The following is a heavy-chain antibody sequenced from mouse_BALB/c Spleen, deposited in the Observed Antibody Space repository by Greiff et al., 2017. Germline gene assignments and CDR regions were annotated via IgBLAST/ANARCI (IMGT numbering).Heavy chain of an antibody. CDR1: GYTFPSYY. CDR3: ARGGNWFAY. V-gene: IGHV1S56*01. J-gene: IGHJ3*01. Sequence: QVHVKQSGPELVKPGASVRISCQASGYTFPSYYIHWVKQRPGQGLEWIGWIYPGNVNTKYNEKFKGKATLTADKSSSTAYMQLSSLTSEDSAVYFCARGGNWFAYWGQGTLVTVSA. CDR2: IYPGNVNT.